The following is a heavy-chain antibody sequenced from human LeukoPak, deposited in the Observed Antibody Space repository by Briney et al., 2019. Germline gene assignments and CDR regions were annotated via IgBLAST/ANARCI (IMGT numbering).Heavy chain of an antibody. CDR3: TLGGGDY. V-gene: IGHV3-30*02. J-gene: IGHJ4*02. D-gene: IGHD3-10*01. Sequence: GGSPRLSCAASGFNFSNYGMHWVRQAPGKGLEWVAFTRYDGSNKYHADSVKGRFTISRDNSKNTLYLQMNSLRAEDTAVYYCTLGGGDYWGQGTLVTVSS. CDR2: TRYDGSNK. CDR1: GFNFSNYG.